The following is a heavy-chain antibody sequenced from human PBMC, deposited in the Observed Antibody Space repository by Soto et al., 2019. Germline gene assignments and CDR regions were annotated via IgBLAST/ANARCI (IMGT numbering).Heavy chain of an antibody. Sequence: ASVKVTCKASGYTFTSYYMHWVRQAPGQGLEWMGIINPSGGSTSYAQKFQGRVTMTRDTSTSTVYMELSSLRSQDTAVYYCAREGGTAAVADNWGQGTLVTVSS. V-gene: IGHV1-46*01. D-gene: IGHD6-19*01. CDR1: GYTFTSYY. J-gene: IGHJ4*02. CDR2: INPSGGST. CDR3: AREGGTAAVADN.